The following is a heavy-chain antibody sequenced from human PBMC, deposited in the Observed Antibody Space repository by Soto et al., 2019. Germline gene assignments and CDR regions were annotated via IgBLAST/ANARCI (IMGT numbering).Heavy chain of an antibody. J-gene: IGHJ4*02. V-gene: IGHV1-69*06. Sequence: SVKVSCKASGGTFSSYAISWVRQAPGQGLEWMGGIIPIFGTANYAQKFQGRVTITADKSTSTAYMELSSLRSEDTAVYYCAAKYYYDSSGSFDYWGQRTLVTVSS. CDR1: GGTFSSYA. CDR2: IIPIFGTA. D-gene: IGHD3-22*01. CDR3: AAKYYYDSSGSFDY.